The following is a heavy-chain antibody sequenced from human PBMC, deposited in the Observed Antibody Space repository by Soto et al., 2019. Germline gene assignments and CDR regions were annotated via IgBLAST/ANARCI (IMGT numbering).Heavy chain of an antibody. CDR3: VRGGKYRLQETYYFDY. Sequence: QLQLQESGPGLVKPSETLSLSCSVSGDSTSNSNYYWGWIRQPPGRGLEWVGSIDYYGNTYYNPSVKGGASISVDTSKSQFSVRLTSVTAADTAVYYCVRGGKYRLQETYYFDYWGQGALVTVSS. V-gene: IGHV4-39*01. J-gene: IGHJ4*02. CDR1: GDSTSNSNYY. CDR2: IDYYGNT. D-gene: IGHD4-4*01.